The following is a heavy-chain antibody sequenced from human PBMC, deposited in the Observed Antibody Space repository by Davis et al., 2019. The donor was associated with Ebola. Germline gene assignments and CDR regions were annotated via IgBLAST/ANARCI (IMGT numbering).Heavy chain of an antibody. CDR1: GYSFTSYW. Sequence: GESLKISCKGSGYSFTSYWIGWVRQTPGKGLEWMGIIYPGDSDTRYSPSFQGQVTISPDKSISTAYLQWSSLEASDTALYYCARRIATPKWWCDPWGQGTLVTVSS. CDR3: ARRIATPKWWCDP. CDR2: IYPGDSDT. V-gene: IGHV5-51*01. D-gene: IGHD6-13*01. J-gene: IGHJ5*02.